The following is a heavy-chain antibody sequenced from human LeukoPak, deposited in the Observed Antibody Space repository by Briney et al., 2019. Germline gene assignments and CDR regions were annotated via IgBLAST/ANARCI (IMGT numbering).Heavy chain of an antibody. CDR2: IKEDGTEK. J-gene: IGHJ4*02. CDR3: ARDPLRRFDY. D-gene: IGHD4-17*01. Sequence: GGSLRLSCAASGFTFSSYWMTWVRQAPGKGLEWVANIKEDGTEKYYVGSVKGRFTISRDNAKNSLYLQMNNLRAEDTALYLCARDPLRRFDYWGQGTLVTVSS. CDR1: GFTFSSYW. V-gene: IGHV3-7*01.